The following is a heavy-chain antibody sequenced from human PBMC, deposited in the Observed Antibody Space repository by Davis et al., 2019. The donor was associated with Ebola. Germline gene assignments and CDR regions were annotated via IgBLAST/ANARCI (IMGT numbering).Heavy chain of an antibody. D-gene: IGHD2-15*01. CDR3: ARLYCSGGSCPHFDY. CDR2: IYYSGST. CDR1: GGSISSSSYY. V-gene: IGHV4-39*01. J-gene: IGHJ4*02. Sequence: MPSETLSLTCTVSGGSISSSSYYWGWIRQPPGKGLEWIGSIYYSGSTYYTPSLKSRVTISVDTSKNQFSLKLTSVTAADSAVYYCARLYCSGGSCPHFDYWGQGTLVTVSS.